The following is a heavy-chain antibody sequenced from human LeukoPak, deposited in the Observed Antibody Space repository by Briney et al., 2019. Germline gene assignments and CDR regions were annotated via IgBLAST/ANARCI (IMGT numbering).Heavy chain of an antibody. D-gene: IGHD2-15*01. J-gene: IGHJ4*02. CDR3: ARGCSDKKCYIHY. CDR2: IYSGGST. CDR1: GFTVSGNY. Sequence: GGSLRLSCAASGFTVSGNYMNWVRQAPGKGLEWVSVIYSGGSTYYADSVKGRFTISRDNSKNTLYLQMNSLRVEDTAVYYCARGCSDKKCYIHYWGQGTLVTVSS. V-gene: IGHV3-53*01.